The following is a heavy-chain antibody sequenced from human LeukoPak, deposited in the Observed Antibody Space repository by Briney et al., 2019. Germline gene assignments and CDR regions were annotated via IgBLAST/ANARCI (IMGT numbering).Heavy chain of an antibody. J-gene: IGHJ4*02. CDR3: AKAEDTAMVDY. CDR2: ISYDGSNK. CDR1: GFTFSSYG. D-gene: IGHD5-18*01. V-gene: IGHV3-30*18. Sequence: GRSLRLSCAASGFTFSSYGMHWVRQAPGKGLEWVAVISYDGSNKYYADSVKGRFTISRDNSKNTLYLQMNSLRAEDTAVYYCAKAEDTAMVDYWGQGALVTVSS.